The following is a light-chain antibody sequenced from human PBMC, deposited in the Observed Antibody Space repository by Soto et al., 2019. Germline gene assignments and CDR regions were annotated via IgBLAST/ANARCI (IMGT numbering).Light chain of an antibody. CDR2: DAS. V-gene: IGKV3-11*01. J-gene: IGKJ4*01. CDR3: QQRNKWPPVT. CDR1: PSVSNS. Sequence: ESVLTQSPATLSLSPGERATLSCRASPSVSNSLAWYQHKPGQAPRLLIYDASNRATGVPTRFSGSGSGTDFTLTISSLEPEDVAVSYCQQRNKWPPVTFGGGTRVEIK.